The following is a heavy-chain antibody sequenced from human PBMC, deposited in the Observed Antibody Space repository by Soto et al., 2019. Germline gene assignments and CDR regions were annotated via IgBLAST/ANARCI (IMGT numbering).Heavy chain of an antibody. CDR1: GGSISSYY. CDR2: IYYSGST. J-gene: IGHJ4*02. CDR3: AGTGTTNRSDY. D-gene: IGHD1-1*01. Sequence: SETLSLTCTVSGGSISSYYWSWIRQPPGKGLEWIGYIYYSGSTNYSPSLKRRVTISVDTSKNQFSLKLSSVTAADTAVYYCAGTGTTNRSDYWGQGTLVTVSS. V-gene: IGHV4-59*01.